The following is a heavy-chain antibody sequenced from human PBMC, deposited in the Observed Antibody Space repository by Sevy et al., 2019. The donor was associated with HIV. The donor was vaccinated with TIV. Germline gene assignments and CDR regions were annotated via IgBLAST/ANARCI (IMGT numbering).Heavy chain of an antibody. D-gene: IGHD3-22*01. V-gene: IGHV3-74*01. CDR2: INSDGSST. Sequence: GGSLRLSCAASGFTFSSYWMHWVRQAPGKGLVWVSRINSDGSSTGYADSVKGRFTISRDNAKNTLYLQMNSLRAEDTAVYYCARDSYDSSGYYGYYYYGMDVWGQGTTVTVSS. CDR3: ARDSYDSSGYYGYYYYGMDV. J-gene: IGHJ6*02. CDR1: GFTFSSYW.